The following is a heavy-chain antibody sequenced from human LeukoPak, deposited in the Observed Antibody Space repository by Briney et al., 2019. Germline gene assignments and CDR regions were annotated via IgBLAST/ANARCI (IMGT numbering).Heavy chain of an antibody. J-gene: IGHJ4*02. CDR2: IKQDGSEK. V-gene: IGHV3-7*01. CDR1: GFTFSSYW. D-gene: IGHD1-26*01. CDR3: ARGKSGSYGTKGY. Sequence: GGSLRLSCVASGFTFSSYWMSWVRQAPGKGLECVADIKQDGSEKYYVDSVKGRFTISRDNAKNSLYLQMNSLRVGDTAVYYCARGKSGSYGTKGYWGQGTLVTVSS.